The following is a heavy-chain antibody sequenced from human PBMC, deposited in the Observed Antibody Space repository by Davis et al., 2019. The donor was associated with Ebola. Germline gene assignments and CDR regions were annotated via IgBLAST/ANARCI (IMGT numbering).Heavy chain of an antibody. CDR1: GGSISSSSYY. D-gene: IGHD1-26*01. Sequence: MPSETLSLTCTVSGGSISSSSYYWGWIRQPPGKGLEWIGEINHSGSTNYNPSLKSRVTISVDKSKNQFSLKLSSVTAADTAVYYCARGRELLRGYFDYWGQGTLVTVSS. CDR3: ARGRELLRGYFDY. J-gene: IGHJ4*02. CDR2: INHSGST. V-gene: IGHV4-39*07.